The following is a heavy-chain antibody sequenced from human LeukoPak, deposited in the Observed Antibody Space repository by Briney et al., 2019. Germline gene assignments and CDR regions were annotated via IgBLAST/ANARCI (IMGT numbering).Heavy chain of an antibody. D-gene: IGHD3-9*01. Sequence: PGGSLRLSCAASGFTFSNYGMHWVRQAPGKGLEWVAFIRNDGRNIYYAESVKVRFTISRDNSRNTLSLQMDSLRAEDTAVYYCARDILTGSQSRFQHWGQGTLVTVSS. CDR2: IRNDGRNI. CDR1: GFTFSNYG. V-gene: IGHV3-30*02. J-gene: IGHJ1*01. CDR3: ARDILTGSQSRFQH.